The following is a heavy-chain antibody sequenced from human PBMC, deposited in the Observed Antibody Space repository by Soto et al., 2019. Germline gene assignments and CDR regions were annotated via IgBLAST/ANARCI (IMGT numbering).Heavy chain of an antibody. CDR1: GGSIIDYY. J-gene: IGHJ6*02. CDR2: IYYSGTT. V-gene: IGHV4-59*08. Sequence: QVQLQESGPGLVKPSETLSLTCTVSGGSIIDYYWSWIRQPPGKGLEWIGYIYYSGTTDYSPSLKIRVTISVDTSKNQFSLKLSSVTAADSAIYYCARQSGGYYYYGMDVWGQGTTVTVSS. CDR3: ARQSGGYYYYGMDV. D-gene: IGHD1-26*01.